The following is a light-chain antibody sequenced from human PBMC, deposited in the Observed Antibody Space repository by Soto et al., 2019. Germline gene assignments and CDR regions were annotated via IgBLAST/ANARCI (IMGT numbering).Light chain of an antibody. V-gene: IGKV1-5*03. CDR2: KAS. CDR1: QSISSQ. J-gene: IGKJ2*01. CDR3: QQYNT. Sequence: DIPMTQSPSTLSASVGDTVTITCRASQSISSQLAWYQQKPGKAPKLLIYKASSLESGVPPRFSGSASGTEFTLTISSLQPDDCATYYCQQYNTFGQGTKLEIK.